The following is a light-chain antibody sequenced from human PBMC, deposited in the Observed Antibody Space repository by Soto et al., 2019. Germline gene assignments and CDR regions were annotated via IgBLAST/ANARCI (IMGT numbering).Light chain of an antibody. V-gene: IGLV2-14*01. CDR3: SSYTSSSTL. CDR1: SSDVGGYNY. Sequence: QSALTQPASVSGSPGQSITISCTGTSSDVGGYNYVSWYQQHPGKAPKLMIYAVTDRPSGVSSRFSGSKSGNTASLTISGLQAXDEADYYCSSYTSSSTLFGTGTKVTVL. J-gene: IGLJ1*01. CDR2: AVT.